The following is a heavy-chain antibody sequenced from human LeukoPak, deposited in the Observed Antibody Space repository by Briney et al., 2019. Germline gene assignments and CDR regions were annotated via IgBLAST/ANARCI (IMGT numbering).Heavy chain of an antibody. J-gene: IGHJ6*02. Sequence: ASVKVSCKASGYTFTSYYMHWVRQAPGQGLEWMGWINPNSGGTNYAQKLQGRVTMTTDTSTSTAYMELRSLRSDDTAVYYCARDCSSTSCYKVYYYYGMDVWGQGTTVTVSS. CDR2: INPNSGGT. D-gene: IGHD2-2*02. CDR3: ARDCSSTSCYKVYYYYGMDV. CDR1: GYTFTSYY. V-gene: IGHV1-2*02.